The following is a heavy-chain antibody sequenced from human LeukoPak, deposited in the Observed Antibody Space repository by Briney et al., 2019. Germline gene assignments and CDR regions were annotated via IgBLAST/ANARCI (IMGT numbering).Heavy chain of an antibody. Sequence: ASVKVSCKASGYTFTSYDINWVRQATGQGLEWMGWMNPNSGNTGYAQKFQGRVTITRNTSISTAYMELSSLRSEDTAVYYCARGEWELNAFDIWGQGTIVTVSS. J-gene: IGHJ3*02. CDR3: ARGEWELNAFDI. V-gene: IGHV1-8*03. D-gene: IGHD1-26*01. CDR2: MNPNSGNT. CDR1: GYTFTSYD.